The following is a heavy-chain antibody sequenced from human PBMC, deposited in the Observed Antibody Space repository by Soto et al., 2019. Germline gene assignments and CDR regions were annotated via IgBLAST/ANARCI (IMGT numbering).Heavy chain of an antibody. Sequence: QVQLQESGPGLVKPSQTLSLTCTVSGGSISSGGYYWSWIRQHPGKGLEWIGSIYYSRSTYYNPSLKSRVTIAVDTSKNQFSLKLSSVTAADTAVYYCARGPFGELLYNWFDPWGQGTLVTVSS. CDR2: IYYSRST. V-gene: IGHV4-31*03. D-gene: IGHD3-10*01. J-gene: IGHJ5*02. CDR1: GGSISSGGYY. CDR3: ARGPFGELLYNWFDP.